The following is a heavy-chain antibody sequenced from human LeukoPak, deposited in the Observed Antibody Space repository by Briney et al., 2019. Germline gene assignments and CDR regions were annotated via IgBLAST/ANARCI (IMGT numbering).Heavy chain of an antibody. CDR3: ARDDFWSRPGDV. CDR1: GGSFSGYY. V-gene: IGHV4-34*01. J-gene: IGHJ6*04. Sequence: PSETLSLTCAVYGGSFSGYYWSWIRQPPGKGLEGIGEINHSGSTNYNPSLKSRVTISVDTSKNQFSLKMSSVTAADTAVYYCARDDFWSRPGDVWGKGTTVTVSS. CDR2: INHSGST. D-gene: IGHD3-3*01.